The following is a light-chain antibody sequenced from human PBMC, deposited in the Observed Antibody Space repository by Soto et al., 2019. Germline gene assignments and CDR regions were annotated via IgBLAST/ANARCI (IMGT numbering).Light chain of an antibody. J-gene: IGLJ2*01. Sequence: SYELTQPPSVSVSPGQTASITCSGDKLGSKYACWYQQKPGQSAVLVMYQDTKRPAGIPERFSGSNSGNTATLTISGTQAMDEADYYCQAWDSSTHVVFGGGTKLTVL. V-gene: IGLV3-1*01. CDR2: QDT. CDR3: QAWDSSTHVV. CDR1: KLGSKY.